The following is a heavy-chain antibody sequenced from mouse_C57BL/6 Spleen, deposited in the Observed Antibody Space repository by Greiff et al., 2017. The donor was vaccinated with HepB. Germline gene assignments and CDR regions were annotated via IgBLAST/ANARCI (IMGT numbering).Heavy chain of an antibody. D-gene: IGHD2-1*01. CDR3: AREVLPSAWFAY. V-gene: IGHV1-26*01. CDR1: GYTFTDYY. J-gene: IGHJ3*01. CDR2: INPNNGGT. Sequence: EVQLQQSGPELVKPGASVKISCKASGYTFTDYYMNWVKQSHGKSLEWIGDINPNNGGTSYNQKFKGKATLTVDKSSSTAYMELRSLTSEDSAVYYCAREVLPSAWFAYWGQGTLVTVSA.